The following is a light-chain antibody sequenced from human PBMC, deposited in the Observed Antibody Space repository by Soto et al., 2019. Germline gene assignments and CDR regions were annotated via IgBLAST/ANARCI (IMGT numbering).Light chain of an antibody. CDR2: GAS. Sequence: EIVMTQSPATLSVSPGERATVSCRASQSVSRNVAWFQHKPGQAPRLLIYGASTRASGIPARFSGGGSGTEFTLTISRLQSEDFAVYYCQQYDKWQEFGQGTKVEIK. CDR1: QSVSRN. CDR3: QQYDKWQE. V-gene: IGKV3-15*01. J-gene: IGKJ1*01.